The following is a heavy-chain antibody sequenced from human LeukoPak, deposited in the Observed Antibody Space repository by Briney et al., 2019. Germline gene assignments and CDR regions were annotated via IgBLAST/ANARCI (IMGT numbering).Heavy chain of an antibody. CDR2: INPDGSST. D-gene: IGHD3-22*01. V-gene: IGHV3-74*01. CDR1: GFTFGTYW. Sequence: GGSLRLSCAASGFTFGTYWMHWVRQGPGKGLVWVSRINPDGSSTTYADSVKGRFTISRDNAKNTLYLQMSSLRAEDTAVYYCARGRYYYDPLGYWGQGTLVTVSS. CDR3: ARGRYYYDPLGY. J-gene: IGHJ4*02.